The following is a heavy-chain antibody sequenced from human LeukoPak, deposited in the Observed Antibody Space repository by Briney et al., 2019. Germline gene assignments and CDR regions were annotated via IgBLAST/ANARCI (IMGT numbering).Heavy chain of an antibody. CDR3: ARDRQLADAFDI. CDR1: GGSISSYY. J-gene: IGHJ3*02. V-gene: IGHV4-59*01. CDR2: IYYSGST. Sequence: KTSETLSLNCTVSGGSISSYYWSWIRQPPGKGLEWIGYIYYSGSTNYNPSLKSRVTISVDTSKNQFSLKLSSVTAADTAVYYCARDRQLADAFDIWGQGRMVTVSS. D-gene: IGHD6-6*01.